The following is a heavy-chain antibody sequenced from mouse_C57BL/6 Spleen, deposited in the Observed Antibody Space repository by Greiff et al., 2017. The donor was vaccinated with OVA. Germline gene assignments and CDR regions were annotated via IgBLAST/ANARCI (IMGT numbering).Heavy chain of an antibody. J-gene: IGHJ3*01. Sequence: EVQLQQSGPELVKPGASVKISCKASGYTFTDYYMNWVKQSHGKSLEWIGDINPNNGGTSYNQKFKGKATLTVDKSSSTAYMELRSLTSEDSAVYYCARSILYDGYPAYWGQGTLVTVSA. CDR3: ARSILYDGYPAY. CDR1: GYTFTDYY. D-gene: IGHD2-3*01. CDR2: INPNNGGT. V-gene: IGHV1-26*01.